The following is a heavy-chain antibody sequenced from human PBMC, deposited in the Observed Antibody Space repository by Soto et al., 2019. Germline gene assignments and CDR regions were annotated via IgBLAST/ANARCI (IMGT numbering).Heavy chain of an antibody. Sequence: GGSLRLSCAASGFTFDDYAMHWVRQAPGKGLEWVSGISWNSGSIGYADSVKGRFTISRENAKNSLYLQMNSLRAEDPALYYCAKGPAPMVSYYNYMDAGGKGPRSP. CDR2: ISWNSGSI. J-gene: IGHJ6*03. CDR3: AKGPAPMVSYYNYMDA. CDR1: GFTFDDYA. D-gene: IGHD2-8*01. V-gene: IGHV3-9*01.